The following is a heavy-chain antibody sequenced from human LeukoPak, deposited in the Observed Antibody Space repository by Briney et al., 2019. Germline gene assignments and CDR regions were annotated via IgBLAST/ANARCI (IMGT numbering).Heavy chain of an antibody. D-gene: IGHD3-16*01. CDR1: GYTFTNYD. CDR3: ATLQSVGEHY. Sequence: ASVRASCKASGYTFTNYDISSVRQAPGHRLECRGWISVYNGKTNYAQKLHNRLTVTRDTSTSTAYMGLRSLRSDDTAVDYGATLQSVGEHYWGQGTLVTVSS. CDR2: ISVYNGKT. V-gene: IGHV1-18*01. J-gene: IGHJ4*02.